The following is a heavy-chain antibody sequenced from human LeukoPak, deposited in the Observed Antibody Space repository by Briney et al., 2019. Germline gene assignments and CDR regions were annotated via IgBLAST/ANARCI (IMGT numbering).Heavy chain of an antibody. Sequence: QPGGSLRLSGAASGFTIGGFARTGVRQAPGRGRDWVSSIGMDYKTHYSESVKGPFAISTDNSQSTVFQQMTRLRAEDTAIYYCAKDLNYSVAMDVSGPGTAVTASS. CDR2: IGMDYKT. CDR3: AKDLNYSVAMDV. D-gene: IGHD3-10*02. V-gene: IGHV3-23*01. J-gene: IGHJ6*02. CDR1: GFTIGGFA.